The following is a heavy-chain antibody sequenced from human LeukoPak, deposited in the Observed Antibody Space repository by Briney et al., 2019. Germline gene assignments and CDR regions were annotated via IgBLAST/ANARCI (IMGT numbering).Heavy chain of an antibody. CDR3: ASVSYDTSLQH. CDR1: GGSISSGDYY. J-gene: IGHJ1*01. CDR2: IYYSGST. Sequence: PSETLSLTCTVSGGSISSGDYYWSWIRQPPGKGLEWIGYIYYSGSTYYNPSLKSRVTISVDTSKNQFSLRLSSVTAADTAIYYCASVSYDTSLQHWGQGTLVTVSS. D-gene: IGHD3-22*01. V-gene: IGHV4-30-4*01.